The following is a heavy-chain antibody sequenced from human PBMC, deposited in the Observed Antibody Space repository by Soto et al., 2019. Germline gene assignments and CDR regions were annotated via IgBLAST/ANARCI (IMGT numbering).Heavy chain of an antibody. V-gene: IGHV4-4*02. Sequence: SETLSLTCAVSGGSVSSSNWWSWVRQPPGKGLEWIGEIYHSGSTNYNPSLKSPVTISVDKSKNQFSLKLSFVTAADTAVYYCARDGFYGSGSYYDYWGQGTPVTVSS. CDR3: ARDGFYGSGSYYDY. CDR1: GGSVSSSNW. D-gene: IGHD3-10*01. J-gene: IGHJ4*02. CDR2: IYHSGST.